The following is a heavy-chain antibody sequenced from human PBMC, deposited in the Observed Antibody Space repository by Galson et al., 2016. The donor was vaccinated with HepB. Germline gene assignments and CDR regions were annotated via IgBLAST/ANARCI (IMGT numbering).Heavy chain of an antibody. Sequence: TLSLTCTVSGGSISSGRYYWGWIGQPPGKGLEWIGSIYYSGTTYYNPSLKSRVTISVDTSKNQFSLKLSSVPAADTAVYFCARPNSSGLSYYYYMDVWGKGTTVTVSS. D-gene: IGHD6-25*01. CDR1: GGSISSGRYY. J-gene: IGHJ6*03. V-gene: IGHV4-39*01. CDR2: IYYSGTT. CDR3: ARPNSSGLSYYYYMDV.